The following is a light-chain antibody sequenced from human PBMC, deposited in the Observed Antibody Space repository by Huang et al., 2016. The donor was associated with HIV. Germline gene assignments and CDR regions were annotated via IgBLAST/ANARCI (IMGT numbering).Light chain of an antibody. J-gene: IGKJ2*01. Sequence: EIVLTQSQATLSVSPGQRATLSCRASQSIGRSLAWYQQRPGQAPRLLIYDASNRATGIPARFSGRGSGTDFTLTISSLEPEDFAVYYCQQRSNWLPYTFGQGTKLEIK. CDR3: QQRSNWLPYT. CDR1: QSIGRS. CDR2: DAS. V-gene: IGKV3-11*01.